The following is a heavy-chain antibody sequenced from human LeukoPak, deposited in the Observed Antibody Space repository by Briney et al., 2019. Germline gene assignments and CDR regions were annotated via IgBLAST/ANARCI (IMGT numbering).Heavy chain of an antibody. J-gene: IGHJ4*02. CDR3: ARHRESITMVRGALIFDFDY. V-gene: IGHV4-39*01. D-gene: IGHD3-10*01. CDR1: GGSISSSNYY. CDR2: IYYSGST. Sequence: SETLSLTCTVSGGSISSSNYYWGWIRHPPGKGLEWIGSIYYSGSTYYNPSLKSRVTISVDTSKSQFSLKRSSVTAADTAVYYCARHRESITMVRGALIFDFDYWGQGTLVTVSS.